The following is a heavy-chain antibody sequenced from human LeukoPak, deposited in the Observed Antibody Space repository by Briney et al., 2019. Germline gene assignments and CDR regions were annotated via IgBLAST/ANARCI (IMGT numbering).Heavy chain of an antibody. J-gene: IGHJ4*02. Sequence: GGSLRLSCAASGLAFSSYAMSWVRQAPGKGLEWVSTISVASNTFYADSVKGRFTISRDNSRSTVYLQMTSLRADDTAVYYCADYCVSGVRNNFYWGQGTLVTVSS. V-gene: IGHV3-23*01. CDR2: ISVASNT. CDR1: GLAFSSYA. D-gene: IGHD3-10*01. CDR3: ADYCVSGVRNNFY.